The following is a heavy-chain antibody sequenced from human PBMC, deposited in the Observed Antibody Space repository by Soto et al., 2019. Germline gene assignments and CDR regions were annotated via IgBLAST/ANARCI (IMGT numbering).Heavy chain of an antibody. CDR1: GGSISDYY. CDR2: ISFSGST. D-gene: IGHD6-6*01. Sequence: SETLSLTCTVSGGSISDYYWSWIRRPPGKGMEWIGYISFSGSTRYNPSLKSRVTISVDTSKKQFSLRLKSVTAADTAVYYCARGAPGSSNAFDXWGQGTMVTVS. J-gene: IGHJ3*02. V-gene: IGHV4-59*01. CDR3: ARGAPGSSNAFDX.